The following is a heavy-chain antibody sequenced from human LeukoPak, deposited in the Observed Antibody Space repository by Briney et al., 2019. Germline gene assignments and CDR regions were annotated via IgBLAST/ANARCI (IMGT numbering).Heavy chain of an antibody. V-gene: IGHV1-8*01. J-gene: IGHJ6*03. CDR2: MNPNSGNT. D-gene: IGHD3-9*01. CDR3: ARVLVIRAGVYMDV. Sequence: ASVKVSCKASGYTFTSYDINWVRQATGQGLEWMGWMNPNSGNTGYAQKFQGRVTMTRNTSISTAYMEPSSLRSEDTAVYYCARVLVIRAGVYMDVWGKGTTVTVSS. CDR1: GYTFTSYD.